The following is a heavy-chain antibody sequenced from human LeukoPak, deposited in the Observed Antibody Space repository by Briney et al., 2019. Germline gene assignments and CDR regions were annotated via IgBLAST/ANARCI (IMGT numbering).Heavy chain of an antibody. CDR3: ASVPPGATFDY. CDR2: IKSDGSTT. J-gene: IGHJ4*02. Sequence: GGSLRLSCVASGFTFSSYWMHWVRQAPGKGLVWVSRIKSDGSTTDYADSVKGRFTISRDNAKNTLYLQMNSLRAEDTAVYYCASVPPGATFDYWGQGTLVTVSS. CDR1: GFTFSSYW. V-gene: IGHV3-74*01.